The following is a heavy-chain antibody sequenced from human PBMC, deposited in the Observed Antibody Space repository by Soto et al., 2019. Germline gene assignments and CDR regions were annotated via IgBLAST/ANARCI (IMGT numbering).Heavy chain of an antibody. J-gene: IGHJ6*02. CDR1: GGSFSGYY. V-gene: IGHV4-34*01. CDR3: ARAVSGAILTGYYYYYYGMDV. CDR2: MNHSGST. D-gene: IGHD3-9*01. Sequence: SETLSLTCAVDGGSFSGYYWGWIRQPPGKGREWIGEMNHSGSTNSNPSLKSRVTISVATSTTQFSLNLSSVTAAYTAVYYCARAVSGAILTGYYYYYYGMDVWGQGTTVTVSS.